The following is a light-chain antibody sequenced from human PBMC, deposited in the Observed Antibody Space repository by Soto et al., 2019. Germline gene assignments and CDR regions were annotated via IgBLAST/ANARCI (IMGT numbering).Light chain of an antibody. CDR1: SSDVGGYNY. CDR2: DVS. Sequence: QSTLTQRAFVSGSPRQSFTISCTGTSSDVGGYNYVSWYQQHPGKAPKFMIYDVSNRPSGVSNRFSGSKSGNTASLTISGLQAEDEADYYCSSYITSNTRQIVFGTGTKLTVL. CDR3: SSYITSNTRQIV. J-gene: IGLJ1*01. V-gene: IGLV2-14*01.